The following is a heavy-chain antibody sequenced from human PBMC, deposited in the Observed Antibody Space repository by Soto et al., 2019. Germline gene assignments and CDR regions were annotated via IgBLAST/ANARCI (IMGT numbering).Heavy chain of an antibody. D-gene: IGHD3-3*01. V-gene: IGHV1-2*04. Sequence: ASVKVSCKASGYTFTGYYMHWVRQAPGQGLEWMGWINPNSGGTNYAQKFQGWVTMTRDTSISTAYMELSRLRSDDTAVYYCARSTLGGDFWSGYINWFDPWGKGTLVTVSS. J-gene: IGHJ5*02. CDR1: GYTFTGYY. CDR2: INPNSGGT. CDR3: ARSTLGGDFWSGYINWFDP.